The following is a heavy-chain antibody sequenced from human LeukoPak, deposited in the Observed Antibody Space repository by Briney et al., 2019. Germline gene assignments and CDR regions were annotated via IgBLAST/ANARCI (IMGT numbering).Heavy chain of an antibody. J-gene: IGHJ4*02. Sequence: GGSLRLSCVASGFTFSTYRMSWVRQAPGKGLVWVANIIEDGSAKNYVDSVKGRFTISRDNAKNSLYLQMNSLRAEDTAVYYCARVTSYYYNTSGDYYFDHWGQGTLVTVSS. CDR3: ARVTSYYYNTSGDYYFDH. V-gene: IGHV3-7*04. CDR1: GFTFSTYR. D-gene: IGHD3-22*01. CDR2: IIEDGSAK.